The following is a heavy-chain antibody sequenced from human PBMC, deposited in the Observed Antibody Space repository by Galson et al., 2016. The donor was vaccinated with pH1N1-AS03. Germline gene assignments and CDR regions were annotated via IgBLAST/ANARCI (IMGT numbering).Heavy chain of an antibody. Sequence: SLRLSCAGSGFSFSTFGMYWVRQAPGRGLEWVASIWYDGSNKYYLDSVKGRFTIPRDNSQDTLYLQMNSLRADDTAVYYCAKDRVGSTSYRFDPWGQGTLVIVSS. CDR2: IWYDGSNK. D-gene: IGHD2-2*01. J-gene: IGHJ5*02. CDR1: GFSFSTFG. V-gene: IGHV3-33*06. CDR3: AKDRVGSTSYRFDP.